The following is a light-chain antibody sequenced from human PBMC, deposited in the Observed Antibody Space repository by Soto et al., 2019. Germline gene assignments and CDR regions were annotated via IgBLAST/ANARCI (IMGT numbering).Light chain of an antibody. CDR3: QQYKNWPRT. J-gene: IGKJ1*01. CDR1: QSVSSN. CDR2: NAA. Sequence: EIVMTQSPPTLSVSPGERATLSCRASQSVSSNLVWYQQKPGQPPRLLIYNAATRATGVPGRFSGSGSGTEFTLTISSLQSEDFAVYYCQQYKNWPRTFGRGTKVEIK. V-gene: IGKV3-15*01.